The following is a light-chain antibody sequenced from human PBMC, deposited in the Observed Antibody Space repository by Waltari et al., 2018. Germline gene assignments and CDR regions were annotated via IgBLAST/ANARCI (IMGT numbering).Light chain of an antibody. CDR3: QQYRDTPYT. CDR2: WAS. Sequence: DIVMTQSPASLAVSLGERATIPCKSSQSIFYSSNNKDYLAWYQLKPGQPPKLLISWASTRESGVPDRFSGSGTGTDFTLTISSLQTEDVATYYCQQYRDTPYTFGQGTNLEI. J-gene: IGKJ2*01. CDR1: QSIFYSSNNKDY. V-gene: IGKV4-1*01.